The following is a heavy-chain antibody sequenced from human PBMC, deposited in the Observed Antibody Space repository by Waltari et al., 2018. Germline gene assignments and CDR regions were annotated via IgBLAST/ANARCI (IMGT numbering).Heavy chain of an antibody. CDR1: GFRVSNNY. CDR2: IYSGGGT. V-gene: IGHV3-53*04. J-gene: IGHJ4*02. CDR3: ARADFWGGFYFDY. D-gene: IGHD3-3*01. Sequence: EVQLVESGGGLVQPGGSLRLSCSFSGFRVSNNYMTWVRQTPGKGLEWVSVIYSGGGTFHADSVKGRFAISRHDSRNTLNLQMDSLRVEDTAIYFCARADFWGGFYFDYWGLGTLVTVSS.